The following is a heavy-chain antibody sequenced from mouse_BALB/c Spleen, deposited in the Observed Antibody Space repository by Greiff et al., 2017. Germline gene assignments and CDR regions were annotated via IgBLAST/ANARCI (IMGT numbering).Heavy chain of an antibody. CDR2: IRNKANGYTT. CDR1: GFTFTDYY. V-gene: IGHV7-3*02. CDR3: ARDDAMDY. Sequence: EVHLVESGGGLVQPGGSLRPSCATSGFTFTDYYMSWVRQPPGKALEWLGFIRNKANGYTTEYSASVKGRFTISRDNSQSILYLQMNTLRAEDSATYYCARDDAMDYWGQGTSVTVSS. J-gene: IGHJ4*01.